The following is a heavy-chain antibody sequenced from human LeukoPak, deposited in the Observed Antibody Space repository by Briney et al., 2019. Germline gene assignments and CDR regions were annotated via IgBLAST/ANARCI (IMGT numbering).Heavy chain of an antibody. D-gene: IGHD6-13*01. CDR3: ARQALQYSSSRIDY. CDR2: IYYSGST. CDR1: GGSISSSSYY. Sequence: SETLSLTCTVSGGSISSSSYYWGWIRQPPGKGLEWLGSIYYSGSTYYNPSLKSRVTISVDTSKNQFSLKLSSVTAADTAVYYCARQALQYSSSRIDYWGQGTLVTVSS. J-gene: IGHJ4*02. V-gene: IGHV4-39*01.